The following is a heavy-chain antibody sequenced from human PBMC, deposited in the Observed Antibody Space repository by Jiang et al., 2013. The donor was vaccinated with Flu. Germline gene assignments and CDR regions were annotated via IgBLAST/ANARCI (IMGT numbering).Heavy chain of an antibody. CDR3: ARPKTGTTGAFDI. Sequence: GSGLVKPSETLSLTCTVSGGSISSSGYYWGWIRQPPGKGLEWIGSFYYSGITYYNPSLKSRVTISVDTSKNQFSLKLSSVTAADTAVYYCARPKTGTTGAFDIWGQGTMVTVSS. J-gene: IGHJ3*02. CDR1: GGSISSSGYY. CDR2: FYYSGIT. V-gene: IGHV4-39*01. D-gene: IGHD1-1*01.